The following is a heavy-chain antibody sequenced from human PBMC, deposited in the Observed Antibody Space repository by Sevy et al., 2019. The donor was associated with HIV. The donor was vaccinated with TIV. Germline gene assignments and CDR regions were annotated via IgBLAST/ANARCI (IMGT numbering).Heavy chain of an antibody. CDR2: ISTGGSTI. D-gene: IGHD1-26*01. CDR3: ARGGRMVVGATRFDY. CDR1: GFTFGDYY. V-gene: IGHV3-11*01. Sequence: GGSLRLSCAASGFTFGDYYMSWIRQAPGKGLEWVSYISTGGSTIYYADSVKGRFTISRDNAKNSLYLQMNSLRAEDTAVYYCARGGRMVVGATRFDYWGRGTLVTVSS. J-gene: IGHJ4*02.